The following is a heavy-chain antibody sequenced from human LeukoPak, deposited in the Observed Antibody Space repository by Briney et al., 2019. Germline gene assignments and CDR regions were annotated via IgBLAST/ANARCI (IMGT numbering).Heavy chain of an antibody. CDR1: GYTFTGYN. V-gene: IGHV1-2*02. Sequence: ASVKVSCKASGYTFTGYNMHWVRHAPGQGLEWMGGINPNSGGTNYAQKIHSSVTMTRDTSISTAYMERSRLRSDDTAVYYCARNGIAARPRYYYYYMDVWGKGTTVTVSS. D-gene: IGHD6-6*01. J-gene: IGHJ6*03. CDR2: INPNSGGT. CDR3: ARNGIAARPRYYYYYMDV.